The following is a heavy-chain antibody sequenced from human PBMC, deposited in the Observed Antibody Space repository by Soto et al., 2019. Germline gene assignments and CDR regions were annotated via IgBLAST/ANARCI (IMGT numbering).Heavy chain of an antibody. J-gene: IGHJ3*02. D-gene: IGHD1-7*01. CDR1: GGSISSYY. Sequence: PSETLSLTCTVSGGSISSYYWSWIRQPPGKGLEWIGYIYYSGSTNYNPPLKGRVTISVDTSKNQFSLKLSSVTAADTAVYYCAGYNWNYELVAFDIWGQGTMVTVSS. CDR3: AGYNWNYELVAFDI. V-gene: IGHV4-59*01. CDR2: IYYSGST.